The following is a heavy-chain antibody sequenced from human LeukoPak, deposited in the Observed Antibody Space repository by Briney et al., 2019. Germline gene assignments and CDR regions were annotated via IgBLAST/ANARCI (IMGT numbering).Heavy chain of an antibody. Sequence: GGSLRLSCAASGFMFGNYWMQWVRQAPGKGPVGISRINRDGSSIGYADSVKGRFTVSRDNGKNTVYLQMNSLRAEDTALYYCARGVWGYIGASAFDIWGHGTMVTVSS. J-gene: IGHJ3*02. CDR3: ARGVWGYIGASAFDI. D-gene: IGHD3-16*01. V-gene: IGHV3-74*01. CDR2: INRDGSSI. CDR1: GFMFGNYW.